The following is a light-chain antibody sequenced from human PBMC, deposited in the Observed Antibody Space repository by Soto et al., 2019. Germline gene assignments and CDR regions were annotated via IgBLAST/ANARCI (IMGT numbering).Light chain of an antibody. CDR2: CAS. CDR1: QSVSSSY. V-gene: IGKV3-20*01. CDR3: QQYGSSSWT. Sequence: EIVLTQSPGTLSLSPGERATLSCRASQSVSSSYFAWYQQRFGQAPRLLIYCASSRATGIPDRFSGSGSGTDFTLTISRLEPEDFAVYYCQQYGSSSWTFGQGTKVHI. J-gene: IGKJ1*01.